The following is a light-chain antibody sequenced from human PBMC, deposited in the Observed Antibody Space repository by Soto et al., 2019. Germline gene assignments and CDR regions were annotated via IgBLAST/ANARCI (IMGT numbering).Light chain of an antibody. Sequence: DIHMTQSLSTLSASVGYRVTITCRASQSISSWLAWYQQKPGKAPKLLIYDASSLESGVPSRFSGSGSGTEFTLTISSLQPDDFATYYCQQYNSFSTWTFGQGTKVDI. CDR1: QSISSW. J-gene: IGKJ1*01. V-gene: IGKV1-5*01. CDR3: QQYNSFSTWT. CDR2: DAS.